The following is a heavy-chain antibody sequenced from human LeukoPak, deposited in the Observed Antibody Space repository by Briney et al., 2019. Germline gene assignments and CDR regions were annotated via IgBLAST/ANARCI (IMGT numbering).Heavy chain of an antibody. J-gene: IGHJ3*02. CDR1: LGSLSSGGYY. V-gene: IGHV4-31*01. CDR2: IYYSRST. Sequence: SETLSLTCSISLGSLSSGGYYWRRIRKHPVKGLEWLGYIYYSRSTYYNRYLKSHVTISVDQSKHEVSQKLSSVTAAGTAVYYCASSTVHDAFDIWGRRTMVTVSS. CDR3: ASSTVHDAFDI. D-gene: IGHD4-17*01.